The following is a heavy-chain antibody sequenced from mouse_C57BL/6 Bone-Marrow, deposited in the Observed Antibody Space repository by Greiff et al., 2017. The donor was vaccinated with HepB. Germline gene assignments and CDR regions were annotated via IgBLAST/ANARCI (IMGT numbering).Heavy chain of an antibody. V-gene: IGHV5-4*01. D-gene: IGHD1-1*01. CDR2: ISDGGSYT. CDR3: ARGAYGCAWFAY. J-gene: IGHJ3*01. Sequence: EVQRVESGGGLVKPGGSLKLSCAASGFTFSSYAMSWVRQTPEKRLEWVATISDGGSYTYYPDNVKGRFTSSRDNAKNNLYLQMGHLKSEDTAMYYCARGAYGCAWFAYWGQGTLVTVSA. CDR1: GFTFSSYA.